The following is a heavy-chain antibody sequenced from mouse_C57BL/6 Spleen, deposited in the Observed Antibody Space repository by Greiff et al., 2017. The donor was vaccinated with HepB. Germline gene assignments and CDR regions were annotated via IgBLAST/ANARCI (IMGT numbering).Heavy chain of an antibody. CDR1: GYSITSGYY. CDR2: ISYDGSN. Sequence: DVKLQESGPGLVKPSQSLSLTCSVTGYSITSGYYWNWIRQFPGNKLEWMGYISYDGSNNYNPSLKNRISITRDTSKNQFFLKLNSVTTEDTATYYCAREGVYYDYESFAYWGQGTLVTVSA. D-gene: IGHD2-4*01. CDR3: AREGVYYDYESFAY. J-gene: IGHJ3*01. V-gene: IGHV3-6*01.